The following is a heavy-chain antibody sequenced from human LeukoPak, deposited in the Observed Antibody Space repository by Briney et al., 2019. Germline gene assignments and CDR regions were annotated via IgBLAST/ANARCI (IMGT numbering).Heavy chain of an antibody. V-gene: IGHV3-21*01. CDR3: ARRGPSVAGPYDY. Sequence: PGGSLRLSCAASGFTFSSYGMNWLRQAPGKGLEWVSSISSSSSYIYHADSVKGRFTISRHNAKNSLYLQMNSLRAEDTAVYYCARRGPSVAGPYDYWGQGTLVTVSS. CDR2: ISSSSSYI. D-gene: IGHD6-19*01. J-gene: IGHJ4*02. CDR1: GFTFSSYG.